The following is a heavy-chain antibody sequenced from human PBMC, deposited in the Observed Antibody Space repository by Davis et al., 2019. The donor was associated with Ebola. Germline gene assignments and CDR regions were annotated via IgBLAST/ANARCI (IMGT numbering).Heavy chain of an antibody. CDR3: AERGGSV. CDR1: GVSISRHY. Sequence: ETLSLTCTVSGVSISRHYWSWIRQPPGKRLEWIGSIYYTGSAYYNSSLNSRVTISVDTSKNQFSLKLSSVTAADTAMYYCAERGGSVWGQGTLVTVSS. V-gene: IGHV4-59*11. CDR2: IYYTGSA. J-gene: IGHJ4*02. D-gene: IGHD3-16*01.